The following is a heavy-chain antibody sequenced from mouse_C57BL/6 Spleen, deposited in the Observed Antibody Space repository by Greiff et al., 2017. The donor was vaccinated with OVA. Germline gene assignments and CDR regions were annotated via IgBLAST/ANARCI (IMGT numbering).Heavy chain of an antibody. CDR2: IDPSDSET. CDR1: GYTFTSYW. J-gene: IGHJ3*01. V-gene: IGHV1-52*01. Sequence: QVQLQQSGAELVRPGSSVKLSCKASGYTFTSYWMHWVKQRPIQGLEWIGNIDPSDSETHYNQKFKDKATLTVDKSSSTAYMQLSSLTSEDSAVYYCARGSGYDGFAYWGQGTLVTVSA. CDR3: ARGSGYDGFAY. D-gene: IGHD2-12*01.